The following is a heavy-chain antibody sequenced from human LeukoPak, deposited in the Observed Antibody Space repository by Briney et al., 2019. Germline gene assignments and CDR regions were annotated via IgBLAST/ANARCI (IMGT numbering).Heavy chain of an antibody. V-gene: IGHV4-34*01. J-gene: IGHJ5*02. CDR2: INHSGST. CDR1: GGSFSGYY. D-gene: IGHD2-2*01. Sequence: PSETLSLTCAVYGGSFSGYYWSWIRQPPGKGLEWTGEINHSGSTNYNPSLKSRVTISVDTSKNQFSLKLSSVTAADTAVYYCAREVDAAAAYNWFDPWGQGTLVTVSS. CDR3: AREVDAAAAYNWFDP.